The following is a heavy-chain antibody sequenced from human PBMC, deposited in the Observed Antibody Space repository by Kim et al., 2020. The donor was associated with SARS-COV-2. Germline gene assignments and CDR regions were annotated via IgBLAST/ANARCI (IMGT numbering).Heavy chain of an antibody. Sequence: DYAAPVKGRFTISRDDSKNTLYLQMNSLKTEDTAVYYCTGLPYYYYGMDVWGQGTTVTVSS. J-gene: IGHJ6*02. V-gene: IGHV3-15*01. CDR3: TGLPYYYYGMDV.